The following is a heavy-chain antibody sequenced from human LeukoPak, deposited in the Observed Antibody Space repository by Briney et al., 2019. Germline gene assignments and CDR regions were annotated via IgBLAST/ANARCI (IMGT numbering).Heavy chain of an antibody. Sequence: KPSETLSLTCAVYGGSFSGYYWSWIRQPPGKGREWIGEINHSGSTNYNPSLKSRVTISVDTSKNQFSLKLSSVTAADTAVYYCATALAYCGGDCYPNYFDYWGQGTLVTVSS. CDR1: GGSFSGYY. V-gene: IGHV4-34*01. CDR3: ATALAYCGGDCYPNYFDY. J-gene: IGHJ4*02. CDR2: INHSGST. D-gene: IGHD2-21*02.